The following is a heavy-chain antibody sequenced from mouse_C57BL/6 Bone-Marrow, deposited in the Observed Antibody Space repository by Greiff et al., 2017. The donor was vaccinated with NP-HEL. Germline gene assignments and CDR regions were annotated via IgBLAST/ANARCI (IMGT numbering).Heavy chain of an antibody. CDR1: GYTFTDYY. D-gene: IGHD3-2*02. CDR2: INPYNGGT. CDR3: AGRTAQATLYFDY. Sequence: VQLQQSGPVLVKPGASVKMSFKASGYTFTDYYMNWVKQSHGKSLEWIGVINPYNGGTSYNQKFKGKATLTVDKSSSTAYMELNSLTSDDSAVYYCAGRTAQATLYFDYWGQGTTLTVSS. J-gene: IGHJ2*01. V-gene: IGHV1-19*01.